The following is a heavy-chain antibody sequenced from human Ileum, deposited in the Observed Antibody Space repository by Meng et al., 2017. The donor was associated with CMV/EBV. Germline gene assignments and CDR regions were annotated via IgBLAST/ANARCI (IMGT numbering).Heavy chain of an antibody. J-gene: IGHJ6*02. Sequence: GGSLRLSCAASGFTFSSYGMHWVRQPPGKGLEWVSAIGTLSDTFYPASVKGRFTISRENAKSSVYLQLSSLRAGDTAVYYCARASKHYMSGHWDYGMDVWGQGTTVTVSS. CDR1: GFTFSSYG. V-gene: IGHV3-13*01. D-gene: IGHD3-3*02. CDR3: ARASKHYMSGHWDYGMDV. CDR2: IGTLSDT.